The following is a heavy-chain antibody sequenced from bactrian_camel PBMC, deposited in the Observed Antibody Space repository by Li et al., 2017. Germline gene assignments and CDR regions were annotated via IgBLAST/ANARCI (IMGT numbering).Heavy chain of an antibody. D-gene: IGHD5*01. CDR3: AAEPSSVPCNSDYAMGFEFDYNY. V-gene: IGHV3S40*01. Sequence: VQLVESGGGSVQAGGSLRLSCAASGYAVSSDTFGWFRQAPGKEREGVAAIYTGDGSTYYDDSVKGRFTISQDNAKNTVFLQMNSLKPEDAAMYYCAAEPSSVPCNSDYAMGFEFDYNYWGQGTQVTVS. J-gene: IGHJ4*01. CDR2: IYTGDGST. CDR1: GYAVSSDT.